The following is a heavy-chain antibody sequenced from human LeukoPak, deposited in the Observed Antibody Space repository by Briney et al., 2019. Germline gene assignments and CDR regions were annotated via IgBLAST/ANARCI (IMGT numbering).Heavy chain of an antibody. CDR3: AKSGYYDSSGHLYNWFDP. Sequence: GASLRLSCAASGFTFSSYAMSWVRQSPGKGLEWVSGISGSGGSTYYADSVKGRFTISRDNSKSPLYMQMNSLRAEDTAVYYCAKSGYYDSSGHLYNWFDPWGQGTLVTVSS. V-gene: IGHV3-23*01. CDR2: ISGSGGST. D-gene: IGHD3-22*01. CDR1: GFTFSSYA. J-gene: IGHJ5*02.